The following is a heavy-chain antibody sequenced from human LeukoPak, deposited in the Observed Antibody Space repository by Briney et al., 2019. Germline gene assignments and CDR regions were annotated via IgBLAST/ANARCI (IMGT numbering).Heavy chain of an antibody. CDR2: VYLDDDK. J-gene: IGHJ4*02. CDR1: GFFLSTNGVG. D-gene: IGHD3-10*01. V-gene: IGHV2-5*02. CDR3: AHRELVRGVPYYFDY. Sequence: SGPTLVNPTQTLTLTCSFFGFFLSTNGVGVGWIRQPPGKTLEWLALVYLDDDKRYSPSLKSRLTITKDTSKNQVVLTMTNMDPVDTATYYCAHRELVRGVPYYFDYWGQGTLVTVSS.